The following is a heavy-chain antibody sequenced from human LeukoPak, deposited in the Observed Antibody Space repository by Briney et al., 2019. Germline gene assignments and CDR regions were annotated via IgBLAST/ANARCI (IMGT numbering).Heavy chain of an antibody. CDR3: ARTPPLGYCIGGSCYGIDY. J-gene: IGHJ4*02. CDR1: GGSISSYY. D-gene: IGHD2-15*01. CDR2: IYTSGST. Sequence: PSETLSLTCTVSGGSISSYYWSWIRQPAGKGLEWIGRIYTSGSTNYSPSLKSRVTISVDTSKNQFSLKLRPVTAADTAMYYCARTPPLGYCIGGSCYGIDYWGQGTLVTVSS. V-gene: IGHV4-4*07.